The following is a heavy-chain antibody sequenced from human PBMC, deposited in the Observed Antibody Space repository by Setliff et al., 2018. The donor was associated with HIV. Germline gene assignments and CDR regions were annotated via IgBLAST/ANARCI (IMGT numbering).Heavy chain of an antibody. CDR3: ARQKKSSSWSPNDY. J-gene: IGHJ4*02. CDR1: GESLSDYY. V-gene: IGHV4-34*01. Sequence: SETLSLTCAVYGESLSDYYWSWIRQPPGKGLEWIGEINHNKSSDYNPSLKSRVTMSVDTSKNQFSLKVKSGTAADTAVYYCARQKKSSSWSPNDYWGQGTLVTVSS. D-gene: IGHD2-2*01. CDR2: INHNKSS.